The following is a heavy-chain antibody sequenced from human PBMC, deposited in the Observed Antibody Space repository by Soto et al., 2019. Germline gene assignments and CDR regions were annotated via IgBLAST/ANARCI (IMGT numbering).Heavy chain of an antibody. D-gene: IGHD3-16*01. Sequence: SETLSLTCTVSGGSITGAYYYWGWIRQSPGKELEYIGGINHSGRTYYNPSLQGRVTVSVDTSKSQFSLKLSSVTAADTAVYYCARVHYDYIWGSYSPGQNFDYWGQGTLVTVSS. CDR2: INHSGRT. CDR1: GGSITGAYYY. CDR3: ARVHYDYIWGSYSPGQNFDY. J-gene: IGHJ4*02. V-gene: IGHV4-39*07.